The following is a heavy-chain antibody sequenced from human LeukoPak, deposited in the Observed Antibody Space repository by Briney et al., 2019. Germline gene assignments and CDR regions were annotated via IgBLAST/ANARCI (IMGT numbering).Heavy chain of an antibody. Sequence: GASVKVSCKASGYTFTRYGIGWVRQAPGQGLEWMGWISAYNGNTKEAQKLQGRVIMTTDTSTTTAYMELRSLRSDDTAVYYCARVYGDFHFDYWGQGTLVTVSS. CDR3: ARVYGDFHFDY. CDR2: ISAYNGNT. D-gene: IGHD4-17*01. V-gene: IGHV1-18*01. CDR1: GYTFTRYG. J-gene: IGHJ4*02.